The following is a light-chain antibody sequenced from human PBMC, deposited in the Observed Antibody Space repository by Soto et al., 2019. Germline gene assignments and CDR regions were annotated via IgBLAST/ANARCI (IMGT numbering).Light chain of an antibody. J-gene: IGKJ1*01. Sequence: EIVLTQSPGTLSLSPGERATLSCRASQSVSSSYVAWYQQKPGQAPWLLIYGASSRATGIPDRFSGSGSGTDFTLTISRLEPEDFAVYYCQQYGSSPTWTFGQGTKVEIK. CDR2: GAS. V-gene: IGKV3-20*01. CDR3: QQYGSSPTWT. CDR1: QSVSSSY.